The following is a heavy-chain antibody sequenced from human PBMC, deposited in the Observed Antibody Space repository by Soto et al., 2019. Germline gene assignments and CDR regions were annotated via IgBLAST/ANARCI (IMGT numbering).Heavy chain of an antibody. D-gene: IGHD2-2*01. J-gene: IGHJ3*02. CDR3: ARDRGEEYADFAFDI. Sequence: PSETLSLTCTISGGSISSGVYYWSWIRQHPGKGLEWIGYIYYSGSTYYNPSLKSRVTISVDTSKNQFSLKLSSVTAADTAVYYCARDRGEEYADFAFDIWGQGTMVTVSS. CDR1: GGSISSGVYY. CDR2: IYYSGST. V-gene: IGHV4-31*03.